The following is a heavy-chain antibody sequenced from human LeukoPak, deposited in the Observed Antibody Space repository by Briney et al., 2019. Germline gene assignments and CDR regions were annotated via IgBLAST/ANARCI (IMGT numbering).Heavy chain of an antibody. D-gene: IGHD5-12*01. CDR1: GFTFISYW. CDR3: ARDMKVGVGYSGYDWVDY. CDR2: IKQDGSEK. Sequence: GGSLRLSSAAAGFTFISYWMSWVRQAPGKGLEWVANIKQDGSEKYYVDSVKGRFTISRDNAKNSLYLQMNSLRAEDTAVYYCARDMKVGVGYSGYDWVDYWGQGTLVTVSS. J-gene: IGHJ4*02. V-gene: IGHV3-7*01.